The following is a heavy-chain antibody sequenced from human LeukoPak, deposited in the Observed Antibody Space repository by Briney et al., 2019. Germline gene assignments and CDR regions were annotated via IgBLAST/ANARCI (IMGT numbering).Heavy chain of an antibody. CDR1: GFTFSSYW. Sequence: PGGSLRLSCAASGFTFSSYWMNWVRQAPGKGLEWVANIKQDGSDKYYVDSVKGRFIISRDNAKNSLYLQMNSLRAEDTAVYYCARDYYDSSGYFGFDYWGQGTLVTVSS. CDR2: IKQDGSDK. D-gene: IGHD3-22*01. V-gene: IGHV3-7*01. CDR3: ARDYYDSSGYFGFDY. J-gene: IGHJ4*02.